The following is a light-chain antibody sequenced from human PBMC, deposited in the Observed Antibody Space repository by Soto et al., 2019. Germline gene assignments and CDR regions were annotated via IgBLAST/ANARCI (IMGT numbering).Light chain of an antibody. Sequence: EIVLTQSPGTLSLSPGKRATLSCRASQSISSSYLAWYQQRPGQAPRLLIYGASSRATGIPARFSGSGSGTEFTLTISSLQSEDFAVYYCQQYNNWPMYTFGQGTKVDIK. CDR1: QSISSSY. V-gene: IGKV3D-15*01. CDR3: QQYNNWPMYT. J-gene: IGKJ2*01. CDR2: GAS.